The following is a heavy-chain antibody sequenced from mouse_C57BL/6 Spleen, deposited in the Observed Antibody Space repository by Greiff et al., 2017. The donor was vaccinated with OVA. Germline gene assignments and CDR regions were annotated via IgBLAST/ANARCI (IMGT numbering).Heavy chain of an antibody. V-gene: IGHV1-52*01. Sequence: QVQLQQPGAELVRPGSSVKLSCKASGYTFTSSWMHWVKQRPIQGLEWIGNIDPSDSETHYNKKFKDKATLTVDKSSSTAYMQLSSLTSADSAVYYCARLITTVGVYFDYWGQGTTLTVSS. D-gene: IGHD1-1*01. CDR1: GYTFTSSW. CDR3: ARLITTVGVYFDY. CDR2: IDPSDSET. J-gene: IGHJ2*01.